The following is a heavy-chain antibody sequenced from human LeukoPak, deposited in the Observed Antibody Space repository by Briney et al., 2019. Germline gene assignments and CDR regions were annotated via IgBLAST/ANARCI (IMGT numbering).Heavy chain of an antibody. V-gene: IGHV1-2*02. CDR1: GYTFTGYY. CDR3: AREFDILTGYGVDY. J-gene: IGHJ4*02. D-gene: IGHD3-9*01. CDR2: INPNSGGT. Sequence: ASVKVSCKASGYTFTGYYMHRVRQAPGQGLEGMGWINPNSGGTNYAQKFQGRVTMTRDTSISTAYMELSRLRSDDTAVYYCAREFDILTGYGVDYWGQGTLVTVSS.